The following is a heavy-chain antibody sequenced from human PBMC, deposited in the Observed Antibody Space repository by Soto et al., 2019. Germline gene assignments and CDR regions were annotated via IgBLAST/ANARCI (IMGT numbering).Heavy chain of an antibody. CDR3: ARIAASYSSSSNFGY. CDR2: IIPIFGTA. D-gene: IGHD6-6*01. CDR1: GCSFSRYA. V-gene: IGHV1-69*13. Sequence: ASVKRACKASGCSFSRYAISWVRQAPGQGLEWMGGIIPIFGTANYAQKFQGRVTITADESTSTAYMELSSLRSEDTAVYYCARIAASYSSSSNFGYSGQGPLVTVPS. J-gene: IGHJ4*02.